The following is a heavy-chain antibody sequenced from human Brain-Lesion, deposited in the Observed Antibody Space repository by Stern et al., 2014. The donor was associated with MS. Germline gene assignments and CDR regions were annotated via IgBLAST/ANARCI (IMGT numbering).Heavy chain of an antibody. V-gene: IGHV3-23*04. CDR2: LCGRGGPT. CDR1: GFSFSTYS. D-gene: IGHD6-19*01. CDR3: AKWPHHIAVAGTRYFQH. Sequence: EVQLVASGGGLVQPGGSLRLSCAASGFSFSTYSMSWVRQTPGKGLQWVSVLCGRGGPTYYADSVKGRFPISRDNSKNTLYLQMDSLRADDTAVYYCAKWPHHIAVAGTRYFQHWGQGTLVTVSS. J-gene: IGHJ1*01.